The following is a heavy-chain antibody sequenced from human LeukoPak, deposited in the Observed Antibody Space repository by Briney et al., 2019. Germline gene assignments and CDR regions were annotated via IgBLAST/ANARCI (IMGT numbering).Heavy chain of an antibody. Sequence: QAGGSLRLSCAASGFTFSSYDMSWVRQAPGKGLEWVSGIRGSGGSTYYADSVKGRFTISRDNSKNTLYLQMNSLRAEDTAVYYCAKSSYGSGSYYGPNFDYWGQGTLVTVSS. CDR3: AKSSYGSGSYYGPNFDY. V-gene: IGHV3-23*01. D-gene: IGHD3-10*01. CDR1: GFTFSSYD. J-gene: IGHJ4*02. CDR2: IRGSGGST.